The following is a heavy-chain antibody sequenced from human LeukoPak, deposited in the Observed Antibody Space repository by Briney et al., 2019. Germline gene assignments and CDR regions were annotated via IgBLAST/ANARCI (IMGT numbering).Heavy chain of an antibody. V-gene: IGHV1-2*02. J-gene: IGHJ6*03. Sequence: GASVKVSCKSSGYTFNGYYMHWVRQAPGQGLEWMGWINPNSGGTNYAQKFQGRVTMTRDTSISTAYMELSRLRSDDTAVYYCARSGVAATRGEDYMDVWGKGTTVTVSS. CDR1: GYTFNGYY. CDR2: INPNSGGT. CDR3: ARSGVAATRGEDYMDV. D-gene: IGHD2-15*01.